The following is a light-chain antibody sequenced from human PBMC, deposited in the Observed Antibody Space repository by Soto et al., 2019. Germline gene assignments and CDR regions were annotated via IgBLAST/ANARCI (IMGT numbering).Light chain of an antibody. CDR3: QQYNTYAT. CDR2: KES. J-gene: IGKJ4*01. Sequence: DIQMTQSPSTLSASVGDRVTITCRASQSISSWLAWYQQKPGKAPKLLIYKESSLESGVPSRFSGSGSGTEFTLTISSLQPDDFATYYCQQYNTYATFGGGTEVEIK. V-gene: IGKV1-5*03. CDR1: QSISSW.